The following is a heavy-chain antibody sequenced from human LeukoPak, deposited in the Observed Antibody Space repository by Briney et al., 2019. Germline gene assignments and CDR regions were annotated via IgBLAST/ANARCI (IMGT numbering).Heavy chain of an antibody. J-gene: IGHJ4*02. D-gene: IGHD3-9*01. Sequence: ESGPTLVNPTQTLTLTCTFSGFSLSTRGMCVSWIRQPPGKALEWLARIDWDDDKYYSTSLKTRPTISKDTSKNQVVLTMTNMDPVDTATYYCARMRYYDILTGYGHFDYWGQGTLVTASS. CDR3: ARMRYYDILTGYGHFDY. CDR2: IDWDDDK. CDR1: GFSLSTRGMC. V-gene: IGHV2-70*11.